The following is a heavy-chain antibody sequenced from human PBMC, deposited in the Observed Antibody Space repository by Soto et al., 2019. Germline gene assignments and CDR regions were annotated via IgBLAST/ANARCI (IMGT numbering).Heavy chain of an antibody. CDR3: AKDTSPEGYDFWSGYSTFDY. CDR2: ISGSGGST. J-gene: IGHJ4*02. CDR1: GFTFSSYA. Sequence: EVQLLESGGGLVQPGGSLRLSCAASGFTFSSYAMSWVRQAPGKGLEWVSAISGSGGSTYYADSVKGRFTISRDNSKNTLYLQMNSLRAEDTAVYYCAKDTSPEGYDFWSGYSTFDYWGQGTLVTVSS. D-gene: IGHD3-3*01. V-gene: IGHV3-23*01.